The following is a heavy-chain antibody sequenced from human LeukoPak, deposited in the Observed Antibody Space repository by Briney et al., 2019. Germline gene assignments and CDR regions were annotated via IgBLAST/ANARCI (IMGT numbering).Heavy chain of an antibody. Sequence: PSETLSLTCAVYGGSFSGYCWSWIRQPPGKGLEWIGEINHSGSTNYNPSLKSRVTISVDTSKNQFSLKLSSVTAADTAVYYCARGRDSSSWVSRLYYFDYWGQGTLVTVSS. V-gene: IGHV4-34*01. CDR2: INHSGST. J-gene: IGHJ4*02. CDR1: GGSFSGYC. D-gene: IGHD6-13*01. CDR3: ARGRDSSSWVSRLYYFDY.